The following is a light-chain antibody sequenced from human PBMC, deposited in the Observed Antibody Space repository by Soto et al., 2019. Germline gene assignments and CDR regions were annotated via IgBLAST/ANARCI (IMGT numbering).Light chain of an antibody. Sequence: DIQMTQSPSSLSASVGDRVTITCRASQSISSYLIWYQQRPGKAPKLLIYAASSLQSGVPSRFSGRGSGTDFTLTISSLQPEDFATYYCQQSYSAPFTFGPGTKVDVK. CDR1: QSISSY. CDR2: AAS. J-gene: IGKJ3*01. V-gene: IGKV1-39*01. CDR3: QQSYSAPFT.